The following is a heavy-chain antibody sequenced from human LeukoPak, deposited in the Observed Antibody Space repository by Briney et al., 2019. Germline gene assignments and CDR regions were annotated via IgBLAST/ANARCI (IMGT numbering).Heavy chain of an antibody. J-gene: IGHJ3*01. CDR1: GYTFTGYY. CDR3: ARGGLRSSGWYAAFDF. V-gene: IGHV1-2*02. CDR2: INPNSGGT. D-gene: IGHD6-19*01. Sequence: ATVKVSCKASGYTFTGYYMHWVRQAPGQGLEWMGWINPNSGGTNFAQRFQGRVTMTRDTSISTAYMELSRLTSDDTAVYYCARGGLRSSGWYAAFDFWGQGTMVTVPS.